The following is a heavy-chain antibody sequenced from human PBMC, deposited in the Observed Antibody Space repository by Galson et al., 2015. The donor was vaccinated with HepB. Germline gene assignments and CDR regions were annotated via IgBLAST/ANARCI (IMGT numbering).Heavy chain of an antibody. CDR2: FDPEDGET. J-gene: IGHJ3*02. CDR3: ATDLYDSSGYYFWGGDPHLRGRHNAFDI. D-gene: IGHD3-22*01. V-gene: IGHV1-24*01. CDR1: GYTLTKLS. Sequence: SVKVSCKVSGYTLTKLSMHWVRQAPGKGLEWMGGFDPEDGETIYAQKFQGRVTMTEDTSTDTAYMELSSLRSEDTAVYYCATDLYDSSGYYFWGGDPHLRGRHNAFDIWGQGTMVTVSS.